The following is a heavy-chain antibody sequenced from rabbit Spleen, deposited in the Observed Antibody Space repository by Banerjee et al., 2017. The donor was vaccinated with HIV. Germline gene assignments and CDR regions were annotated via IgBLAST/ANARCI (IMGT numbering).Heavy chain of an antibody. CDR1: GVSFTSNYY. J-gene: IGHJ4*01. CDR2: IDTGSSGFT. D-gene: IGHD2-1*01. CDR3: ARGSAAMTIVITGYYLNL. Sequence: QSLEESGGDLVKPGASLTLTCTASGVSFTSNYYMCWVRQAPGKGLEWIACIDTGSSGFTYFASWAKGRFTISKTSSTTVTLQMTSLTAADTATYFCARGSAAMTIVITGYYLNLWGPGTLVTVS. V-gene: IGHV1S40*01.